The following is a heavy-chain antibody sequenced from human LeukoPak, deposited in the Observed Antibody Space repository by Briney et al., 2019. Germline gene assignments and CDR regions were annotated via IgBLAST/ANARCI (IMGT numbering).Heavy chain of an antibody. V-gene: IGHV4-59*01. CDR2: IYYSGST. J-gene: IGHJ3*02. Sequence: PSETLSLTCTVSGGSISSYYWSWIRQPPGKGLEWIGYIYYSGSTNYNPSLKSRVTISVDTSKSQFSLKLSSVTAADAAVYYCARVLAARPHDAFDIWGQGTMVTVSS. CDR1: GGSISSYY. D-gene: IGHD6-6*01. CDR3: ARVLAARPHDAFDI.